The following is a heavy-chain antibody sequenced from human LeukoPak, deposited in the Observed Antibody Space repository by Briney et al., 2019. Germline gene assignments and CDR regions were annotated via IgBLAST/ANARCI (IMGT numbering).Heavy chain of an antibody. V-gene: IGHV4-59*01. CDR1: GGSISSYY. D-gene: IGHD6-19*01. J-gene: IGHJ5*02. Sequence: TSETLSLTCTVAGGSISSYYWSWIRQPPGKGLEWIGYIYYSGSTNYNPSLKSRVTISVDTSKNQFSLKLSSVTVADTAVYYCARHGYSSGSLAWFDPWGQGTQVTVSS. CDR3: ARHGYSSGSLAWFDP. CDR2: IYYSGST.